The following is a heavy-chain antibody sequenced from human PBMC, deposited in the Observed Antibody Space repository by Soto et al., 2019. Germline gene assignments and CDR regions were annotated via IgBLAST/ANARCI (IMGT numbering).Heavy chain of an antibody. CDR3: AGTTYHYYGMDV. J-gene: IGHJ6*02. CDR2: VYYSGST. CDR1: GGSISSYY. V-gene: IGHV4-59*01. D-gene: IGHD1-1*01. Sequence: SETLSLTCTVSGGSISSYYWSWIRQPPGKGLEWIGYVYYSGSTNYNPPLKSRVAISVDTSKNQFSLRLSSVTAEDTAVYYCAGTTYHYYGMDVWGQGTTVTVSS.